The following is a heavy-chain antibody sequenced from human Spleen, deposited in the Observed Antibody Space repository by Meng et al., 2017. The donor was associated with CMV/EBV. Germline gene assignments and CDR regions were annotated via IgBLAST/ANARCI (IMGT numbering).Heavy chain of an antibody. CDR1: GYTLTELS. J-gene: IGHJ4*02. CDR3: ATLTVGFDY. Sequence: ASVKVSCKVSGYTLTELSIHWVRQAPGKGLEWMGGFDPEDGETVYAQKFQGRVTLTEDTSTDTTYMDLSSLRSEDTAVYYCATLTVGFDYWGQGTLVTVSS. CDR2: FDPEDGET. V-gene: IGHV1-24*01. D-gene: IGHD4-17*01.